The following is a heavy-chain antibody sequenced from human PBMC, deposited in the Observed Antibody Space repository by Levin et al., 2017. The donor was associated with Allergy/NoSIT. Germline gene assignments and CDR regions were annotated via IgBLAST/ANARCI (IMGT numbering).Heavy chain of an antibody. D-gene: IGHD4-17*01. CDR1: GGSISPYY. V-gene: IGHV4-59*01. CDR3: AREATVTTGFDY. J-gene: IGHJ4*02. CDR2: IYYSGST. Sequence: ASETLSLTCTVSGGSISPYYWSWIRQPPGKGLEWIGYIYYSGSTYYSPSLKSRVTISVDTSKNQFSLKLSSVTAADTAVYYCAREATVTTGFDYWGQGTLVTVSS.